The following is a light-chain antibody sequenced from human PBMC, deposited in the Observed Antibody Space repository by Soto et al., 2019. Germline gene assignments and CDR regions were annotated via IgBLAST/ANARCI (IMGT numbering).Light chain of an antibody. J-gene: IGKJ2*01. CDR1: QSVSSSY. CDR3: QQNGSSPYT. CDR2: GAS. Sequence: EIVLTQSPGTLSLSPGERATLSCRASQSVSSSYLAWYQQKPGQAPRLLIYGASSRATGIPDRLSGSGSGTDCTLTISRLEPEDFAVYFWQQNGSSPYTFGQGTKLESK. V-gene: IGKV3-20*01.